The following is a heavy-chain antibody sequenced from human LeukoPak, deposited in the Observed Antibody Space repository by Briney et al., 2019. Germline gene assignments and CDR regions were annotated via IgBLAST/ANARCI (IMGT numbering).Heavy chain of an antibody. D-gene: IGHD2-2*01. CDR1: GFTFSSYS. CDR3: ARDTTSTSLYCSSTSCQLDY. Sequence: TGGSLRLSCAASGFTFSSYSMNWVRQAPGKGLEWVSSISSSSSYIYYADSVKGRFTISRDNAKNSLYLQMNSLRAEDTAVYYCARDTTSTSLYCSSTSCQLDYWGQGTLVTVSS. V-gene: IGHV3-21*01. J-gene: IGHJ4*02. CDR2: ISSSSSYI.